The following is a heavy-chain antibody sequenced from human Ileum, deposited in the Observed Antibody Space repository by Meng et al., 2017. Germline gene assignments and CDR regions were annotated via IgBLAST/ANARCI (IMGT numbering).Heavy chain of an antibody. CDR1: GYIFTTYA. Sequence: VKSWSDCKKPGPSVKVSCKASGYIFTTYAINWVRQAPGQGLEWMGWINTNTGNPTYAQGFTGRFVFSLDTSVNTAYLQISSLKAEDTAVYYCARVTGGDYGIEFAYWGQGTLVTVSS. CDR2: INTNTGNP. J-gene: IGHJ4*02. D-gene: IGHD4-17*01. CDR3: ARVTGGDYGIEFAY. V-gene: IGHV7-4-1*02.